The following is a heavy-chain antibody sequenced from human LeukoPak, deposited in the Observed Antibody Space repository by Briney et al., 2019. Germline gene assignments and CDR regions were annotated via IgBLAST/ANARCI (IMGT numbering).Heavy chain of an antibody. CDR1: DGSISGTPYY. CDR3: ARVTKYDNSRNNYYMDV. CDR2: IHYSGTV. V-gene: IGHV4-39*06. J-gene: IGHJ6*03. D-gene: IGHD4-17*01. Sequence: SETLSLTCTVSDGSISGTPYYWGWFRQPPGKGPEWIGNIHYSGTVYYNPSLKSRVTISVDTSKNQFPLKLSSVTAADTAVYFCARVTKYDNSRNNYYMDVWGKGTTATVSS.